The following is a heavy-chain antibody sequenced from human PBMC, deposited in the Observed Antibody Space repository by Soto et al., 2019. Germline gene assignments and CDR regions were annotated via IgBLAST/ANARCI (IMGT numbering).Heavy chain of an antibody. J-gene: IGHJ3*02. CDR2: IYHSGST. V-gene: IGHV4-4*02. CDR3: ARERTRGAFDI. CDR1: GGSISSINW. D-gene: IGHD3-10*01. Sequence: QVQLQESGPGLVKPSGTLSLTCAVSGGSISSINWWTWVRRPPGKGLEWIGEIYHSGSTNYNPSLKSRVTVSVDKSENQFSLKLSSVTAADTAVYYCARERTRGAFDIWGQGTMVTVSS.